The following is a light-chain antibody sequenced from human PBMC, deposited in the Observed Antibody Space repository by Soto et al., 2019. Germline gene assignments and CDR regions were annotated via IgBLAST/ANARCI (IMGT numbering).Light chain of an antibody. J-gene: IGKJ1*01. Sequence: FTQSPCSLAFSPRESPTHSSPTSQSLTNSFIAWYQQKPGQAPRLLIYDTSSRATGIPDRFSGSGSGTDFTLTISRLEPEDFAVYYCQQYGSSRWKFGQGTKVDI. CDR2: DTS. V-gene: IGKV3-20*01. CDR1: QSLTNSF. CDR3: QQYGSSRWK.